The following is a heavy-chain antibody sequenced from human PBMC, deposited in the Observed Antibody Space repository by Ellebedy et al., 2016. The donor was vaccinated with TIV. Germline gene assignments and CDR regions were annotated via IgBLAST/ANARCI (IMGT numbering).Heavy chain of an antibody. D-gene: IGHD3-10*01. CDR2: ISYDGSNK. CDR3: AREGVGGTMVRGGQTNY. Sequence: GESLKIPCAASGFTFSSYAMHWVRQAPGKGLEWVAVISYDGSNKYYADSVKGRFTISRDNSKNTLYLQMNSLRAEDTGGYYCAREGVGGTMVRGGQTNYWGQGTLVTVSS. J-gene: IGHJ4*02. V-gene: IGHV3-30*01. CDR1: GFTFSSYA.